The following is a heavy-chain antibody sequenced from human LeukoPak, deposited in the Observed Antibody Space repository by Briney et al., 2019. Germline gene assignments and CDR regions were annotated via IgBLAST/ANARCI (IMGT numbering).Heavy chain of an antibody. D-gene: IGHD2-2*01. V-gene: IGHV1-18*01. Sequence: ASVKVSCKASGYTFTSYGISWVRQAPGQGLEWMGWISAYNGNTNYAQKLQGRVTMTTDTSTSTAYMELRSLRSDDTAVFYCARDLALYCSTTSCQDAFDIWGQGTMVTVSS. J-gene: IGHJ3*02. CDR2: ISAYNGNT. CDR1: GYTFTSYG. CDR3: ARDLALYCSTTSCQDAFDI.